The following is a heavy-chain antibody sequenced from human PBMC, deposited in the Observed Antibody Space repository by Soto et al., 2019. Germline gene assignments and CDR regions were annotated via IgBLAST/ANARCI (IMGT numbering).Heavy chain of an antibody. Sequence: ASVKVSCKASGGTFSSYAISWVRQAPGQGLEWMGGIIPIFGTANYAQKFQGRVTITADESTSTAYMELSSLRSEDTAVYYCATSIPTYYDFWSGALYFDYWGQGTLVTVSS. CDR2: IIPIFGTA. D-gene: IGHD3-3*01. CDR1: GGTFSSYA. CDR3: ATSIPTYYDFWSGALYFDY. V-gene: IGHV1-69*13. J-gene: IGHJ4*02.